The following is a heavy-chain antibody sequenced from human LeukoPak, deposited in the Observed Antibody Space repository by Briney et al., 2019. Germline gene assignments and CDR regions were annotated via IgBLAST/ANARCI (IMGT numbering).Heavy chain of an antibody. Sequence: SQTLSLTCTVSGGSISSYYWSWIRQPPGKGLEWIGYIYYSGSTNYNPSLKSRVTISVDTSKNQFSLKLSSVTAADTAVYYCARLAGDYDFWSGYRGGYFDYWGQGTPVTVSS. CDR1: GGSISSYY. CDR3: ARLAGDYDFWSGYRGGYFDY. V-gene: IGHV4-59*01. CDR2: IYYSGST. J-gene: IGHJ4*02. D-gene: IGHD3-3*01.